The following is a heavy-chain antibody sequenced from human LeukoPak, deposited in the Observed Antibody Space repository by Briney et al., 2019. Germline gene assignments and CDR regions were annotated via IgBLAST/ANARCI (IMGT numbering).Heavy chain of an antibody. CDR1: GYTFTGYY. CDR3: ARASRRGVAAADY. D-gene: IGHD2-15*01. Sequence: ASVKVSCKASGYTFTGYYMHWVRQAPGQGLEWMGWINPNSGGTNYAQKFQGRVTMTRDTSISTAYMELSSLRSEDTAVYYCARASRRGVAAADYWGQGTLVTVSS. V-gene: IGHV1-2*02. J-gene: IGHJ4*02. CDR2: INPNSGGT.